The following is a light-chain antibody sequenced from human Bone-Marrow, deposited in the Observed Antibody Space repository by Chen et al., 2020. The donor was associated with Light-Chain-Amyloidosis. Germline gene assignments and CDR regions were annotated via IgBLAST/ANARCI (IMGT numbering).Light chain of an antibody. CDR2: EDD. Sequence: NFMLTQPHSVSESPGKTVLISCPRSSGSIATNYVQGYQQRPGSSPTTVIYEDDQRPSGVPDRFSGSIDRSSNSASLTISGLKTEDEADYYCQSYQGSSQGVFGGGTKLTVL. J-gene: IGLJ3*02. CDR3: QSYQGSSQGV. CDR1: SGSIATNY. V-gene: IGLV6-57*01.